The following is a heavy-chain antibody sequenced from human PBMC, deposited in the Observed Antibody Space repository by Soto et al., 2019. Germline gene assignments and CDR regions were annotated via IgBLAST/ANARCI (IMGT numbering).Heavy chain of an antibody. CDR2: ISYDGSNK. CDR3: AKAGGATQRGDFDY. CDR1: GFSFCSYG. Sequence: PGGSMRLSCASSGFSFCSYGVPWVRQDPGKGLEWVAVISYDGSNKYSADSVKGRFTISRDNSKNMTYLQMNSLRAEDTALYYCAKAGGATQRGDFDYWGQGALVTVSS. V-gene: IGHV3-30*18. J-gene: IGHJ4*02. D-gene: IGHD1-26*01.